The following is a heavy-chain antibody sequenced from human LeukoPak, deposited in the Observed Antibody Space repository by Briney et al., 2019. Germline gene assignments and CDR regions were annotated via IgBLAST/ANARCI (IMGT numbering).Heavy chain of an antibody. J-gene: IGHJ4*02. V-gene: IGHV3-23*01. Sequence: GGSLRLSCAASGFTFSSYAMSWVRQAPGKGLEWVSAISGSGGSTYYADSVKGRFTISRDNSKNTLYLQMNSLRAEDTAVYYCAKEGTYGSGGSCYDIDDYWGQGTLVTVSS. CDR2: ISGSGGST. CDR1: GFTFSSYA. D-gene: IGHD2-15*01. CDR3: AKEGTYGSGGSCYDIDDY.